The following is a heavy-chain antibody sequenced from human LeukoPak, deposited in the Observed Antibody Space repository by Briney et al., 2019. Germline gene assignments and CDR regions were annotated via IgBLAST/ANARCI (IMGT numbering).Heavy chain of an antibody. D-gene: IGHD3-10*01. J-gene: IGHJ4*02. CDR3: ARTTTPHYYGSGSYALGY. CDR1: GFTFSTYA. Sequence: GRSLRLSCAASGFTFSTYAMHWVRQGPGKGLEWVAVISNDGSNKFYADSVKGRFTISRDNSKNTLYLQMSSLSAEDTAVYYCARTTTPHYYGSGSYALGYWGQGTLVTVPS. CDR2: ISNDGSNK. V-gene: IGHV3-30-3*01.